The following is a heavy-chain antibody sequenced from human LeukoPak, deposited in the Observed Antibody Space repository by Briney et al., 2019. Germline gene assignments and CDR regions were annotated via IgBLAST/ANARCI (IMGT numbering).Heavy chain of an antibody. Sequence: PSETLSLTCAVYGGSFSGYYWSWIRQPPGKGLEWIGEINHSGSTNYNPSLKSRVTISVDTSKNQFSLKLSSVTAADTAVYYCARTRVRDGYNSRSREDYWGQGTLVTVSS. CDR3: ARTRVRDGYNSRSREDY. D-gene: IGHD5-24*01. V-gene: IGHV4-34*01. J-gene: IGHJ4*02. CDR1: GGSFSGYY. CDR2: INHSGST.